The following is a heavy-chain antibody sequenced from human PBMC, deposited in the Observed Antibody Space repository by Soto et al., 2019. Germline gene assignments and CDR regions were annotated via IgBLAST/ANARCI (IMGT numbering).Heavy chain of an antibody. CDR2: INPSGGST. V-gene: IGHV1-46*01. J-gene: IGHJ4*02. D-gene: IGHD1-26*01. CDR1: GYTFTSYY. Sequence: QVQLVQSGAEVKKPGASVKVSCKASGYTFTSYYMHWVRQAPGQGLEWMGIINPSGGSTSYAQKFQGRVTMTRDTSTSTVDMELSSLRSEDTAVYYCAREQSGGATFDYWGQGTLVTVSS. CDR3: AREQSGGATFDY.